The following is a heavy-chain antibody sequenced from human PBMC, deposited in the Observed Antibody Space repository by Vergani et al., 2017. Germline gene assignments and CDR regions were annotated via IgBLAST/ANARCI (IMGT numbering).Heavy chain of an antibody. V-gene: IGHV3-33*01. CDR3: AREEGYCSGGSCYAWFDP. CDR2: IWYDGSNK. D-gene: IGHD2-15*01. Sequence: QVQLVESGGGVVQPGRSLRLSCAASGFTFSSYGMHWVRQAPGKGLEWVAVIWYDGSNKYYADSVKGRFTISRDNSKNTLYLQMNSLRAEYTAVYYCAREEGYCSGGSCYAWFDPWGQGTLVTVSS. CDR1: GFTFSSYG. J-gene: IGHJ5*02.